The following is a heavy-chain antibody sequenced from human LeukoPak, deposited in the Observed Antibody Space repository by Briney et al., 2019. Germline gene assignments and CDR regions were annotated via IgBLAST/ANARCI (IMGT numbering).Heavy chain of an antibody. D-gene: IGHD3-22*01. Sequence: PGGSLRLSCAASGFTFDDYTMHWVCQAPGKGLGWVSLISWDGGSTYYADSVKGRFTISRDNSKNSLYLQMNSLRTEDTALYYCAKDFDYYDTGGLGYWGQGTLVTVSS. CDR2: ISWDGGST. CDR1: GFTFDDYT. V-gene: IGHV3-43*01. CDR3: AKDFDYYDTGGLGY. J-gene: IGHJ4*02.